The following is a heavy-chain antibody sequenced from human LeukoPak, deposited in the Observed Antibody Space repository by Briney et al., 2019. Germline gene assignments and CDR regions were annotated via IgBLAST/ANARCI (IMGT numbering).Heavy chain of an antibody. CDR3: AKVLSKGGGYYLTDY. V-gene: IGHV3-30*02. CDR2: IHYDGSNK. Sequence: PGGPLNLSCAASGLTFSSYGMHWVRKAPGKGLEWVAFIHYDGSNKYYADSVKGRFTISRDNSKNTLYLQMNSLRAEDTAVYYCAKVLSKGGGYYLTDYWGQGTLVTVSS. J-gene: IGHJ4*02. CDR1: GLTFSSYG. D-gene: IGHD3-22*01.